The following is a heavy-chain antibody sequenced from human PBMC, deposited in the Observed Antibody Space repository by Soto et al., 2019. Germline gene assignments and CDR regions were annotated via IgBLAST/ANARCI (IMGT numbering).Heavy chain of an antibody. Sequence: SETLSLTCTVSGGSISSSSYYWGWIRQPPGQGLEWIGSIYYSGSTYYNPSLKSRVTISVDTSKNQFSLKLSSVTAADTAVYYCASETGWGGDPHYYYYGMDVWGQGTTVTAP. CDR2: IYYSGST. J-gene: IGHJ6*02. CDR1: GGSISSSSYY. V-gene: IGHV4-39*01. CDR3: ASETGWGGDPHYYYYGMDV. D-gene: IGHD2-21*02.